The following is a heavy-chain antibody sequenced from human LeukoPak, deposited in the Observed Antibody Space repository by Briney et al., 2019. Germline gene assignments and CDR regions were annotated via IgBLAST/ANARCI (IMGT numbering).Heavy chain of an antibody. V-gene: IGHV3-33*01. CDR2: IWYDGSNK. J-gene: IGHJ4*02. Sequence: GGSPRLSCAASGFTFSSYGMHWVRQAPGKGLEWVAVIWYDGSNKYYADSVKGRLPISRDNSKNTLYLQMNSLRAEDTAVYYSARDLSDYGDYPGYWGQGTLVTVSS. CDR3: ARDLSDYGDYPGY. CDR1: GFTFSSYG. D-gene: IGHD4-17*01.